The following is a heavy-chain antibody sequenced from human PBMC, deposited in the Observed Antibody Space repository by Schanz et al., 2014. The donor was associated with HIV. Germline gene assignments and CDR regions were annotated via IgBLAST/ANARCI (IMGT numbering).Heavy chain of an antibody. CDR2: IYYSGST. CDR1: GFTFSTYN. J-gene: IGHJ5*02. V-gene: IGHV4-59*06. D-gene: IGHD2-2*01. CDR3: ARRAVDQLLSPYNWFDP. Sequence: VQMVESGGGLVKAGGSLRLSCAASGFTFSTYNMNWVRQAPGKGLEWIGYIYYSGSTYYNPSLKSRVTMSVDTSKNQFSLKLSSVTAADTAVYYCARRAVDQLLSPYNWFDPWGQGTLVIVSS.